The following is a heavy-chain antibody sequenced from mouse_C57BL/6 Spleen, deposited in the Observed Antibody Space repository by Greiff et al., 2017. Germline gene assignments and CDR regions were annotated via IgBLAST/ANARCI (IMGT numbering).Heavy chain of an antibody. V-gene: IGHV1-80*01. Sequence: QVQLQESGAELVKPGASVKISCKASGYTFSSYWMNWVKQRPGQGLEWIGQIYPGDGDTNYNGKFKGKATLTADKSSSTAYMQLSSLTAEDSAVYCCGREDYSNSWLADWGQGTLVTVSA. CDR3: GREDYSNSWLAD. D-gene: IGHD2-5*01. J-gene: IGHJ3*01. CDR1: GYTFSSYW. CDR2: IYPGDGDT.